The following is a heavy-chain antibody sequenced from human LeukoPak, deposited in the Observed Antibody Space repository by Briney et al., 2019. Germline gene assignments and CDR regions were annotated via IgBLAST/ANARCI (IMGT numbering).Heavy chain of an antibody. V-gene: IGHV3-7*01. CDR3: ARGGKLHPQSPY. CDR1: GFTFTTYW. CDR2: INQDGSEK. Sequence: GGSLRLSCAASGFTFTTYWMSWVRQAPGKGLEWVANINQDGSEKYYVDSVKGRFTISRDNGKNSLYLQMNSLGAEDTAVYYCARGGKLHPQSPYWGQGTWSPSPQ. J-gene: IGHJ4*02. D-gene: IGHD3-16*01.